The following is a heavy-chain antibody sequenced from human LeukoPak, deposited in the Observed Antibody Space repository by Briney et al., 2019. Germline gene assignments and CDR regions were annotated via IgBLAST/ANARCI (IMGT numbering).Heavy chain of an antibody. D-gene: IGHD6-13*01. J-gene: IGHJ6*04. V-gene: IGHV1-2*04. CDR1: GYTFTGYY. CDR2: INPNSGGT. Sequence: GASVTVSCKASGYTFTGYYMHWVRQAPGQGLEWMGWINPNSGGTNYAQKFQGWVTMTRDTSISTAYMELSRLRSDDTAVYYCARTEGGSSFSGMDVWGKGTTVTVSS. CDR3: ARTEGGSSFSGMDV.